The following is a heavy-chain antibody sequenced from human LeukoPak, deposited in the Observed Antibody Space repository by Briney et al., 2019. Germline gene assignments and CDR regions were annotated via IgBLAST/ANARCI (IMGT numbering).Heavy chain of an antibody. CDR2: IIPIFGTA. V-gene: IGHV1-69*05. CDR3: ARDVSLEGCWFDP. D-gene: IGHD2-15*01. J-gene: IGHJ5*02. Sequence: SVKVSCKASGYTFTRFDFNWVRQAPGQGLEWMGGIIPIFGTANYAQKFQGRVTITTDESTSTAYMELSSLRSEDTAVYYCARDVSLEGCWFDPWGQGTLVTVSS. CDR1: GYTFTRFD.